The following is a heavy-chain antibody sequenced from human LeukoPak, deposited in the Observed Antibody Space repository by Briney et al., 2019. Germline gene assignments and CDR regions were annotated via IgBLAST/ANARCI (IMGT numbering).Heavy chain of an antibody. Sequence: GGSLRLSCAASGFTFDDYGMSWVRQAPGKGLEWVSGINWNGGSTGYADSVKGRFTISRDNAKNSLYLQMNSLRAEDTALYYCARRDVVVVPAAIIGAFDIWGQGTMVTVSS. J-gene: IGHJ3*02. CDR2: INWNGGST. CDR3: ARRDVVVVPAAIIGAFDI. V-gene: IGHV3-20*04. CDR1: GFTFDDYG. D-gene: IGHD2-2*02.